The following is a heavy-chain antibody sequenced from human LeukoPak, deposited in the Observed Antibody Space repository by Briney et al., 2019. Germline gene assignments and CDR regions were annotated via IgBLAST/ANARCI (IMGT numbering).Heavy chain of an antibody. CDR3: ARVTAASSLRYFDWLLFEENWFDP. Sequence: PGGSPRLSCAASGFTFDDYGMSWVRQAPGKGLEWVSGINWNGGSTGYADSVKGRFTISRDNSKNTLYLQMNSLRAEDTAVYYCARVTAASSLRYFDWLLFEENWFDPWGQGTLVTVSS. J-gene: IGHJ5*02. D-gene: IGHD3-9*01. CDR1: GFTFDDYG. V-gene: IGHV3-20*04. CDR2: INWNGGST.